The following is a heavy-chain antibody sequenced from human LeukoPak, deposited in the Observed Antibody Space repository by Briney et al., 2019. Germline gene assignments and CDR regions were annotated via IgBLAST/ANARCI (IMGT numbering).Heavy chain of an antibody. CDR3: ARGLTGGWAAVFDY. V-gene: IGHV4-39*07. CDR2: IYYSGNI. D-gene: IGHD1-26*01. Sequence: PSETLSLTCNVSGGSITGGSFYWGWIRHSPGKGLEWIGSIYYSGNIYNNPSLKSRVTVSIDTSQNRFSLKLKSVTAADTAVYYCARGLTGGWAAVFDYWGQGTLVTVSS. CDR1: GGSITGGSFY. J-gene: IGHJ4*02.